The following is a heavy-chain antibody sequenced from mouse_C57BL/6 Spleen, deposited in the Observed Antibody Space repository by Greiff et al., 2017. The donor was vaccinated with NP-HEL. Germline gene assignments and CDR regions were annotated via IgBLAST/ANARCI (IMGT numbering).Heavy chain of an antibody. CDR3: ARHEDRTMVTTEENAMDY. CDR2: FYPGSGSI. J-gene: IGHJ4*01. Sequence: VQLQQSGAELVKPGASVKLSCKASGYTFTEYTIHWVKQRSGQGLEWIGWFYPGSGSIKYNEKFKDKATLTADKSSSTVYMGLSRLTSEDSAVYFCARHEDRTMVTTEENAMDYWGQGTSVTVSS. V-gene: IGHV1-62-2*01. CDR1: GYTFTEYT. D-gene: IGHD2-2*01.